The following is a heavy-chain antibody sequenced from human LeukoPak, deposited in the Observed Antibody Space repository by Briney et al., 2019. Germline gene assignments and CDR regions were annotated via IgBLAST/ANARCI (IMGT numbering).Heavy chain of an antibody. CDR2: INPNSGGT. J-gene: IGHJ4*02. CDR1: GNTLTGYY. Sequence: ASVKVSCKASGNTLTGYYMHWVRQAPGQGLEWMGWINPNSGGTNYAQKFQGRVTMTRDTSISTAYMELSRLRSDDTAVYYCARDSYDSSGNSLDYWGQGTLVTVSS. CDR3: ARDSYDSSGNSLDY. D-gene: IGHD3-22*01. V-gene: IGHV1-2*02.